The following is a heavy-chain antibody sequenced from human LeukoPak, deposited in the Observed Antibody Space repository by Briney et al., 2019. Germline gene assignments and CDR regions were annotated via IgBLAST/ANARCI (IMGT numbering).Heavy chain of an antibody. CDR1: GGSISSYH. CDR2: ISDIGSI. J-gene: IGHJ4*02. Sequence: PSETLSLTCTVSGGSISSYHWSWIRQPPGKGLEWIAYISDIGSINYNPSLKSRVTISLDTSKNQFSLKLSSVTAADTAVYYCAGHHPRNTVDFWGQGTLVTVSS. CDR3: AGHHPRNTVDF. V-gene: IGHV4-59*08. D-gene: IGHD2/OR15-2a*01.